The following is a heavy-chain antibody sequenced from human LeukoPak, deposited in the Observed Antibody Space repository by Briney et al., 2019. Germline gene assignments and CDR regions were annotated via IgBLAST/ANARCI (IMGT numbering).Heavy chain of an antibody. V-gene: IGHV3-23*01. J-gene: IGHJ1*01. CDR2: ISGSGGST. D-gene: IGHD3-3*01. Sequence: GGSLRLSCAASGFTFSSYAMSWVRQAPGKGLEWVSAISGSGGSTYYADSVKGRFTISRDNSKNTLYLQMNSLRAEDTAVYYCAKGPRGTIFGVVTGFFQHWGQGTLVTVSS. CDR3: AKGPRGTIFGVVTGFFQH. CDR1: GFTFSSYA.